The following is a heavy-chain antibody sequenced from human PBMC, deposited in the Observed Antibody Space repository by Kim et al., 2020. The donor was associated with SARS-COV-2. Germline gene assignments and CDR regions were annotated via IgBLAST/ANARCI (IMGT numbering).Heavy chain of an antibody. CDR1: GGTFSSYA. CDR2: IIPIFGTA. Sequence: SVKVSCKASGGTFSSYAISWVRQAPGQGLEWMGGIIPIFGTANYAQKFQGRVTITADESTSTAYMELSSLRSEDTAVYYCARVSPTIRHTAMVYYFDYWGQGTLVTVSS. CDR3: ARVSPTIRHTAMVYYFDY. D-gene: IGHD5-18*01. J-gene: IGHJ4*02. V-gene: IGHV1-69*13.